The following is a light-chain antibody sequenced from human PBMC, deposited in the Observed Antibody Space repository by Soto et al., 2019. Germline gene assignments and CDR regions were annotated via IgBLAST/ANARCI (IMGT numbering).Light chain of an antibody. Sequence: QSVLTQPASVSGSPGQSITISCTGTSSDVGGYNYVSWYQQHPGKAPKLMIYDVSNRPSGVSNRFSGSKSGNTASLTISGLQAEDEAYYYCSSYTSSSTLGGVFGTGTKVTVL. V-gene: IGLV2-14*01. CDR2: DVS. CDR1: SSDVGGYNY. J-gene: IGLJ1*01. CDR3: SSYTSSSTLGGV.